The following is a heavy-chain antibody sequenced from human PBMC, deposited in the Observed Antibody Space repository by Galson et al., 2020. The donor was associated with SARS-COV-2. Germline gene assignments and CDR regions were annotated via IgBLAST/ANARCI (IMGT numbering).Heavy chain of an antibody. Sequence: ETSETMSLTCTVSGGSISSGDYYWRWIRPPPGKGLEWIGYIYYSGSTYYNPSLKSRVTISVDTSKNQFSLKLSSVTAADTAVYYCARAKRITIFGVVLYFDYWGQGTLVTVSS. V-gene: IGHV4-30-4*01. J-gene: IGHJ4*02. D-gene: IGHD3-3*01. CDR3: ARAKRITIFGVVLYFDY. CDR1: GGSISSGDYY. CDR2: IYYSGST.